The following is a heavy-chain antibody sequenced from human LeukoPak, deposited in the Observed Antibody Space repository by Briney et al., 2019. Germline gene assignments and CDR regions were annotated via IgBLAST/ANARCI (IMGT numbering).Heavy chain of an antibody. CDR2: IYYTGST. Sequence: SETLSLTCAVYGGSFSGYYWVWIRQPPGKGLEWIATIYYTGSTYYNPSLKSRVTISVDTSKNQSSLRLSSVTAADTAMCYCARLRSPGDFDYWGQGTLVTVSS. CDR1: GGSFSGYY. D-gene: IGHD1-26*01. J-gene: IGHJ4*02. V-gene: IGHV4-34*01. CDR3: ARLRSPGDFDY.